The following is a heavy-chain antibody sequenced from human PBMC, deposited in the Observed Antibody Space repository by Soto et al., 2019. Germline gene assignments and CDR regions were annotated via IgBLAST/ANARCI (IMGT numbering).Heavy chain of an antibody. CDR1: GYTLTELS. CDR3: ATDGLNYYDSSGYSDFDY. V-gene: IGHV1-24*01. D-gene: IGHD3-22*01. J-gene: IGHJ4*02. Sequence: VKVSCKVSGYTLTELSMHWVRQAPGKGLEWMGGFDPEDGETIYAQKFQGRVTMTEDTSTDTAYMELSSLRSEDTAVYYCATDGLNYYDSSGYSDFDYWGQGTLVTVSS. CDR2: FDPEDGET.